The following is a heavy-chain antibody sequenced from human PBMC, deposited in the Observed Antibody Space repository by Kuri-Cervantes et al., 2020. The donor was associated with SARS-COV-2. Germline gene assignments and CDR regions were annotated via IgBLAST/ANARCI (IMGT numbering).Heavy chain of an antibody. D-gene: IGHD4/OR15-4a*01. CDR2: IFISGST. Sequence: SETLSLTCNVSGDYISSYYWSWIRQPAGKGLEWIGRIFISGSTNYNPSLKSRVTMSEDTSKNQISLKLSSVTAADTAVYYCARQLANNAFDIWGQGTMVTVSS. CDR1: GDYISSYY. V-gene: IGHV4-4*07. CDR3: ARQLANNAFDI. J-gene: IGHJ3*02.